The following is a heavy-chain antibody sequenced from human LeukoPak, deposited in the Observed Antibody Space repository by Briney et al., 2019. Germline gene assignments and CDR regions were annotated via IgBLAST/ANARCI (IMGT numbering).Heavy chain of an antibody. CDR3: ARAHGDYYYYMDV. CDR2: ISSNGGST. D-gene: IGHD4-17*01. V-gene: IGHV3-64*01. J-gene: IGHJ6*03. CDR1: GFTFSSYA. Sequence: PGGSLRLSCAASGFTFSSYAMHWVRQAPGKGLEYVSAISSNGGSTYYANSVKGRFTISRDNSKNSLYLQMNSLRAEDTAAYYCARAHGDYYYYMDVWGKGTTVTVSS.